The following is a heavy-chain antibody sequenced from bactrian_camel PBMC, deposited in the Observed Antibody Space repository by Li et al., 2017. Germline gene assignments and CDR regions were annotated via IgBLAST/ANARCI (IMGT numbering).Heavy chain of an antibody. V-gene: IGHV3S1*01. D-gene: IGHD5*01. CDR1: GFAFSNYY. Sequence: VQLVESGGGVVQPGGSLRLSCAASGFAFSNYYMYWVRQAPGKGLEWVSKLNNVGGATAYADSVKGRFTISRDNAMNTLYLQLSNLKTEDTAKYYCTPGVYWGQGTQVTVS. CDR2: LNNVGGAT. J-gene: IGHJ4*01. CDR3: TPGVY.